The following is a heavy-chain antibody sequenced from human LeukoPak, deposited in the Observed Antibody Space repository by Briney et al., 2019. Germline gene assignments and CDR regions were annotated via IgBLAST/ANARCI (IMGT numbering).Heavy chain of an antibody. Sequence: ASVKVSCKASGYTFTSYYMHWVRQAPGQGLEWMGIINPSGGSTSYAQKFQGRVTMTRDMSTSTVYMELSSLRSEGTAVYYCARVGRGSLGSDAFDIWGQGTMVTVSS. J-gene: IGHJ3*02. CDR2: INPSGGST. D-gene: IGHD3-10*01. V-gene: IGHV1-46*01. CDR1: GYTFTSYY. CDR3: ARVGRGSLGSDAFDI.